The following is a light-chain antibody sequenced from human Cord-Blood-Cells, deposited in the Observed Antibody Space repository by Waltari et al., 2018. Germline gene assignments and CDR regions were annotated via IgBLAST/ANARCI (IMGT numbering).Light chain of an antibody. CDR3: SSYTSSSTLV. V-gene: IGLV2-14*01. J-gene: IGLJ2*01. CDR1: SSDVGGYNY. CDR2: EVS. Sequence: QSALTQPASVSGSPGQSIPISCTGTSSDVGGYNYVSWYQQKPGKAPKLMIDEVSKGPSGLSNRFSVPKSGNTASLTISGLQAEDEADYYCSSYTSSSTLVFGGWTKLTVL.